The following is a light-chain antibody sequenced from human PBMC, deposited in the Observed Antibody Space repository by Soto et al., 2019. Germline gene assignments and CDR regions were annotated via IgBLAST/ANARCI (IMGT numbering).Light chain of an antibody. Sequence: GDRVTITCRASQGIGVWLAWYQQKPGKAPKLLIYDASNLQTGVPSRFSGSGSGTEFTLTISSLHPDDFAVYYCQQYGSSPVFTFGPGTKVDIK. J-gene: IGKJ3*01. CDR2: DAS. CDR1: QGIGVW. V-gene: IGKV1-5*01. CDR3: QQYGSSPVFT.